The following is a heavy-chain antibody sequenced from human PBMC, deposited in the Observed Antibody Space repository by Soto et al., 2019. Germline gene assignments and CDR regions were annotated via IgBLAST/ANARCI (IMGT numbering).Heavy chain of an antibody. J-gene: IGHJ4*02. CDR1: GFTFDDYA. Sequence: GGSLRLSCAASGFTFDDYAMHWVRQAPGKGLEWVSGISWNSDTKGHADSVKGRFTISRDNAKNSLYLQMNSLRAEDTAVYYCTSSASPDAYWGQGTLVTVSS. D-gene: IGHD3-22*01. CDR3: TSSASPDAY. V-gene: IGHV3-9*01. CDR2: ISWNSDTK.